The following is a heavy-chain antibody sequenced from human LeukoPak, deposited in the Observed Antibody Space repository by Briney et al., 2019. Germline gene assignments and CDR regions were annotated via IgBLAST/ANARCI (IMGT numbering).Heavy chain of an antibody. Sequence: PGGSLRLSCAASGFTFSSYAMHWVRQAPGKGLEWVAVISYDGSNKYYADSVKGRFTISRDNSKNTLYLQMNSLRAEDTAVYYCARGSSSSSWYREYYFDYWGQGTLVTVSS. CDR1: GFTFSSYA. CDR2: ISYDGSNK. CDR3: ARGSSSSSWYREYYFDY. V-gene: IGHV3-30*04. J-gene: IGHJ4*02. D-gene: IGHD6-13*01.